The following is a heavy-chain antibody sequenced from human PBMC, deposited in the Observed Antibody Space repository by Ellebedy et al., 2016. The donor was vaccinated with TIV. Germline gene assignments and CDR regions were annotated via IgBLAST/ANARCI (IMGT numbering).Heavy chain of an antibody. CDR3: ARRITGTYGDDALDI. CDR1: GFTVSYTY. J-gene: IGHJ3*02. CDR2: IDTGGDT. V-gene: IGHV3-53*01. D-gene: IGHD1-7*01. Sequence: GESLKISCAASGFTVSYTYMSWVRQAPGKGLEWVSLIDTGGDTYYADSVKGRFTISRDSSKNTVFLQMNSLRADDTAVYYCARRITGTYGDDALDIWGQGTMVTVS.